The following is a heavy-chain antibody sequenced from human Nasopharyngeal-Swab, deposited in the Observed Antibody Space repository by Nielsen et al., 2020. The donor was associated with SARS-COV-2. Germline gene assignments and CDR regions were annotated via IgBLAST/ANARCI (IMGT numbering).Heavy chain of an antibody. V-gene: IGHV3-30*18. J-gene: IGHJ4*02. CDR2: ISYDGSNK. D-gene: IGHD3-22*01. CDR3: AKELSARVVTPTYYFDY. CDR1: GFTFSSYA. Sequence: GGSLRLSCAASGFTFSSYAMSWVRQAPGKGLEWVAVISYDGSNKYYADSVKGRFTISRDNSKNTLYLQMNSLRAEDTAVYYCAKELSARVVTPTYYFDYWGQGTLVTVSS.